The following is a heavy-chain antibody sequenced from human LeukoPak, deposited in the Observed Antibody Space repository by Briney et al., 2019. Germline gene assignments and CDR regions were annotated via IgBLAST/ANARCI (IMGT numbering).Heavy chain of an antibody. Sequence: PSETLSLTCTVSGGSISSDSHYWGWIRQTPGKGLEWIGSIHYRGNTYNNPSLQSRVTFSVDTSKSQFSLKLSSVTAADTAVYYCARDYSIRGIGDAFDIWGQGTVVTVSS. CDR3: ARDYSIRGIGDAFDI. D-gene: IGHD6-13*01. J-gene: IGHJ3*02. CDR1: GGSISSDSHY. CDR2: IHYRGNT. V-gene: IGHV4-39*07.